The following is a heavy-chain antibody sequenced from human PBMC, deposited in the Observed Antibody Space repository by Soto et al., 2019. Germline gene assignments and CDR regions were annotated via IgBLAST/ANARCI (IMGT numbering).Heavy chain of an antibody. D-gene: IGHD6-6*01. CDR3: AKDLRYSTSSPFDY. V-gene: IGHV3-9*01. Sequence: DVQLVESGGGLVQPGRSLRLACAASGFTFDDYAMHWVRQAPGKGLEWVSGISWNSGTIGYADSVKGRFTISSDTAKNSLYLQMNSLRAEDTALYYCAKDLRYSTSSPFDYWGQGTLVTVSS. J-gene: IGHJ4*02. CDR2: ISWNSGTI. CDR1: GFTFDDYA.